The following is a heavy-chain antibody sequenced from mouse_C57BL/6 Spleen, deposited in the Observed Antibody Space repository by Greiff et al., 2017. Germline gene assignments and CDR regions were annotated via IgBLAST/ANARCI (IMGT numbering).Heavy chain of an antibody. CDR2: IDPKTGGT. J-gene: IGHJ3*01. V-gene: IGHV1-15*01. CDR1: GYTFTDYE. CDR3: TRWRVPDGYDEGFAY. Sequence: QVQLKQSGAELVRPGASVTLSCKASGYTFTDYEMHWVKQTPVHGLEWIGAIDPKTGGTAYNQKFKGKAILTADKSSSTAYMELRSLTSEDSAVYYCTRWRVPDGYDEGFAYWGQGTLVTVSA. D-gene: IGHD2-2*01.